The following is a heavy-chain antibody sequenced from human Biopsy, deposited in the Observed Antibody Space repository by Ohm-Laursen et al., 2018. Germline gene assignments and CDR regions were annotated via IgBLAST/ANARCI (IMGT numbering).Heavy chain of an antibody. CDR3: AKDRYNYTPIGGFSMDV. Sequence: SLRLSCTASGFSFSSYGMHWVRQAPGKGLEWVAVIFYDGSNTYYADSVKGRFTISRDNSRDTLYLQMSSLRAEDTAVYYCAKDRYNYTPIGGFSMDVWDQGTTVTVSS. V-gene: IGHV3-30*18. CDR2: IFYDGSNT. CDR1: GFSFSSYG. D-gene: IGHD5-18*01. J-gene: IGHJ6*02.